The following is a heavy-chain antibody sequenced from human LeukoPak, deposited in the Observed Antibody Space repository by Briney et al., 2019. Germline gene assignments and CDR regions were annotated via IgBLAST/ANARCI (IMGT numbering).Heavy chain of an antibody. D-gene: IGHD1-26*01. V-gene: IGHV3-53*01. CDR2: LYGGGAT. J-gene: IGHJ4*02. CDR1: GFTVSTNY. Sequence: GGSLRLSCAASGFTVSTNYMSWVRQAPGKGLEWVSVLYGGGATHYADSVKGRFTISRDNSKNTLFLQMNTLRAEDTAVYYCARGVGGPFAYWGQGTLVTVPS. CDR3: ARGVGGPFAY.